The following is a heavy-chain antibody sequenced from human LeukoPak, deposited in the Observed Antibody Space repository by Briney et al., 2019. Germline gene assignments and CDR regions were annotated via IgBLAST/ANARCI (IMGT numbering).Heavy chain of an antibody. D-gene: IGHD2-8*01. J-gene: IGHJ4*02. CDR3: ARGRGCTNGVCYLDY. V-gene: IGHV3-48*02. CDR1: GFTFSSYS. CDR2: ISSSSSTI. Sequence: GGSLRLSCAASGFTFSSYSMNWVRQAPGKGLEWVSYISSSSSTIYYADSVKGRFTISRDNAKNSLYLQMNSLRDEDTAVYYCARGRGCTNGVCYLDYWGQGTLVTVSS.